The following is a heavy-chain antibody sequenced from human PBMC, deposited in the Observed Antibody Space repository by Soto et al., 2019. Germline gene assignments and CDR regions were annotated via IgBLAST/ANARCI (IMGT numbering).Heavy chain of an antibody. CDR1: GFSLSTSGVG. D-gene: IGHD2-15*01. V-gene: IGHV2-5*02. CDR3: AHSKTTGGYCSGGSCHFDY. J-gene: IGHJ4*02. Sequence: QITLKESGPTLVKPTQTLTLTCTFSGFSLSTSGVGVGGIRQPPGKALEWLALIYSDDDKRYSPSLKSRLTITNDTSKNQVVLTMTNMGPVDTATSYCAHSKTTGGYCSGGSCHFDYWGQGTLVTVSS. CDR2: IYSDDDK.